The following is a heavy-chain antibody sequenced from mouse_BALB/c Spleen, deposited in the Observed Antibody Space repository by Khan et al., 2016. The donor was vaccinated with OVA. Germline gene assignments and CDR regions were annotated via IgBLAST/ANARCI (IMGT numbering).Heavy chain of an antibody. CDR1: GYTFPAYS. D-gene: IGHD2-14*01. CDR3: ARDRYDYFDY. Sequence: QIQLVQSGPELKKPGETVKISCKASGYTFPAYSMHWVKQAPGKGLKWMGWIKPEPGEPTYADDFKGRFAFSLETSASTAYLQINNLKNEDTATYFCARDRYDYFDYWGQGTTLTVSS. J-gene: IGHJ2*01. V-gene: IGHV9-2-1*01. CDR2: IKPEPGEP.